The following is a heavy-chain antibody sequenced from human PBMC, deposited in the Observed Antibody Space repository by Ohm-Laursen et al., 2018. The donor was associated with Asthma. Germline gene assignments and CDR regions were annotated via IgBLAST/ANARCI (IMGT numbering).Heavy chain of an antibody. CDR2: GGSYYDGGLK. CDR3: ARDVMEWYLPAFDF. Sequence: SLRLSCAATGFSFNHAWMSWVRQAPGKGLEWVAVGGSYYDGGLKYYADSVNGRFTVSRDDSKNTLYLQMNSLRPDDTAVYYCARDVMEWYLPAFDFWGQGTLVTVSS. CDR1: GFSFNHAW. J-gene: IGHJ4*02. V-gene: IGHV3-30-3*01. D-gene: IGHD3-3*01.